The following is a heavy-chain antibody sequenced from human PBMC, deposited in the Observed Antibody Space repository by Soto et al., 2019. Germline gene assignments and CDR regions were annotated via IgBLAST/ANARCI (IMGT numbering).Heavy chain of an antibody. CDR3: ARDWSKFSYNYPYYYAMDA. D-gene: IGHD5-18*01. J-gene: IGHJ6*02. V-gene: IGHV3-53*01. CDR1: GFSVTNSY. CDR2: LYSSGTT. Sequence: GGSLRLSCTVSGFSVTNSYINWVRQAPGKGLEWVSILYSSGTTYYADSVRGRFTVSRDDSKNTLFLHMNSLRADDTAVYYCARDWSKFSYNYPYYYAMDAWGQGTTATVSS.